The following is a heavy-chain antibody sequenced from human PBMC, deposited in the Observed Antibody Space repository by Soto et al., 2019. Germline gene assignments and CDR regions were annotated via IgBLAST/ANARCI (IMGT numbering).Heavy chain of an antibody. CDR2: INPNSGGT. CDR1: GYTFTGYY. CDR3: ARGSYSSSSGGFYY. V-gene: IGHV1-2*04. Sequence: ASVKVSCKASGYTFTGYYMHWVRQAPGQGLEWMGWINPNSGGTNYAQKFQGWVTMTRDTSISTAYMELSRLRSDDTAVYYCARGSYSSSSGGFYYRGQGTLVTVSS. D-gene: IGHD6-6*01. J-gene: IGHJ4*02.